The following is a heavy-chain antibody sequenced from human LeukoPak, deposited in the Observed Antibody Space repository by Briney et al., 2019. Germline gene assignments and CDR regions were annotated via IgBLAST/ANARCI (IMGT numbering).Heavy chain of an antibody. J-gene: IGHJ3*02. D-gene: IGHD6-13*01. Sequence: PSETLSLTCAVYGGSFSGYYWSWIRQPPGKGLEWFAEINHSGSTNYNPSLTSRVTISVDTSRNQFSLMLSYVPATGTSVYYCARGDQQLVRAFDIWGKGTMVTVSS. CDR1: GGSFSGYY. V-gene: IGHV4-34*01. CDR3: ARGDQQLVRAFDI. CDR2: INHSGST.